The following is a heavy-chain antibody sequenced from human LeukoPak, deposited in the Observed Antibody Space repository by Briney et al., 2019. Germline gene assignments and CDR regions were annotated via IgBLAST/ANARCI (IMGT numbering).Heavy chain of an antibody. CDR1: GFTFSRHG. CDR3: ARVLDTAGAGY. Sequence: GRSLRLSCATSGFTFSRHGMHWVRQAPGKGLEWVAIIWHDGSTKYYADFVKGRFTISRDNSKNTLYLQMNILRAEDTAVYYCARVLDTAGAGYWGQGTLVTVSS. V-gene: IGHV3-33*01. CDR2: IWHDGSTK. J-gene: IGHJ4*02. D-gene: IGHD5-18*01.